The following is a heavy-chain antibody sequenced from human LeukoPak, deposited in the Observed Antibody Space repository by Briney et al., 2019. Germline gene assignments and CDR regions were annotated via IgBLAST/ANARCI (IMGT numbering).Heavy chain of an antibody. CDR1: GFTLSDYD. CDR2: IRYDGKNQ. V-gene: IGHV3-30*02. D-gene: IGHD3-10*01. J-gene: IGHJ6*03. CDR3: ARGPMVRGVKDYNYYMDV. Sequence: GGSLRLSCAPSGFTLSDYDMHWVRQAPGKGREWVSMIRYDGKNQYYVESVKGRFTFSRDNTKNTLYLQMDGLRVEDTAMYYCARGPMVRGVKDYNYYMDVWGKGTTVTVSS.